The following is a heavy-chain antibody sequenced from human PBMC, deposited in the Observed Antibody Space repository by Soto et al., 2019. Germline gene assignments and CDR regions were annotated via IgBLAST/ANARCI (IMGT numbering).Heavy chain of an antibody. CDR2: IIPIFGTA. CDR3: ARQYYYDSRGYTYYFDY. CDR1: GGTFSSYA. J-gene: IGHJ4*02. Sequence: QVQLVQSGAEVKKPGSSVKVSCKASGGTFSSYAISWVRQAPGQGLEWMGGIIPIFGTANYAQKFQGRVTITADESPSTAYMELSSLRSEDTAVYYCARQYYYDSRGYTYYFDYWGQVTLVTVSS. V-gene: IGHV1-69*12. D-gene: IGHD3-22*01.